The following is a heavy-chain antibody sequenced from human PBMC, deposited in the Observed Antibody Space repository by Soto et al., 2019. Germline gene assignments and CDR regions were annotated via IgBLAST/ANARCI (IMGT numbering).Heavy chain of an antibody. D-gene: IGHD5-12*01. Sequence: GSLRLSCAASGFTFNTDAMNWVRQAPGKGLEWVSGISGSGANTYYSDSVKGRFTISRDNFKNTLYLQMNSLRAEDTAVYFCAKSPRRGYEPPWDYWGQGTLVTVSS. J-gene: IGHJ4*02. CDR1: GFTFNTDA. CDR3: AKSPRRGYEPPWDY. CDR2: ISGSGANT. V-gene: IGHV3-23*01.